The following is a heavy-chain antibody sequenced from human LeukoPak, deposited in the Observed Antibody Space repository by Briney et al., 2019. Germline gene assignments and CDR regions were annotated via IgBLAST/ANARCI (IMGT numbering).Heavy chain of an antibody. CDR2: ISYDESNK. Sequence: GGSLRLSCAASGFTFNSYGMHWVRQAPGKGLEWVAIISYDESNKYYADSVKGRFTISRDNAKNSLFLQMNGLRPEDMAFYYCTRSSGWYNSFDYWGQGTLVTVSS. V-gene: IGHV3-30*03. CDR3: TRSSGWYNSFDY. CDR1: GFTFNSYG. D-gene: IGHD6-19*01. J-gene: IGHJ4*02.